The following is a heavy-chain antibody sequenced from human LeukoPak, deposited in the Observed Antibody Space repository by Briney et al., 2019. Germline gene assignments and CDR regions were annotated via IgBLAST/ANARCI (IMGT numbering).Heavy chain of an antibody. J-gene: IGHJ4*02. CDR1: EFTFSSYA. CDR3: AKLSVRWLQLASYFDY. V-gene: IGHV3-23*01. CDR2: ISGSGDNT. Sequence: GGSLRLSCAASEFTFSSYALSWVRQAPGKGLEWVSAISGSGDNTHYADSVKGRFTISRDNSKNTLYLQMNSLRAEDTAVYYCAKLSVRWLQLASYFDYWGQGTLVTVSS. D-gene: IGHD5-24*01.